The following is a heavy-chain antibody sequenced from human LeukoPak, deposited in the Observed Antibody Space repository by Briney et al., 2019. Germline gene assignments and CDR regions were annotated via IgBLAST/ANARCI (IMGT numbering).Heavy chain of an antibody. CDR2: INWNGGST. V-gene: IGHV3-20*04. Sequence: GGSLRLSCAASGFTFDDYGMSWVRQAPGKGLQWVSAINWNGGSTGYADSVKGRFTISRDNAKNSLYLQMNSLRAEDTALYYCARGSYYYDSSGYPFDYWGQGTLVTVSS. J-gene: IGHJ4*02. CDR3: ARGSYYYDSSGYPFDY. D-gene: IGHD3-22*01. CDR1: GFTFDDYG.